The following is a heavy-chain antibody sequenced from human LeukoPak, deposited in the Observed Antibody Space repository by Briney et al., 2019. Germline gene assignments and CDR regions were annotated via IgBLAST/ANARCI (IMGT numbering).Heavy chain of an antibody. D-gene: IGHD2-2*02. V-gene: IGHV1-2*02. CDR1: GYTFTGYY. CDR3: AKANHCSSTSCYRDGWFDP. Sequence: GASVKVCCKASGYTFTGYYMHWVRQAPGQGLEWMGWINPNSGGTNYAQKFQGRVTMTRDTSISTAYMELSRLRSDDTAVYYCAKANHCSSTSCYRDGWFDPWGQGTLVTVSS. CDR2: INPNSGGT. J-gene: IGHJ5*02.